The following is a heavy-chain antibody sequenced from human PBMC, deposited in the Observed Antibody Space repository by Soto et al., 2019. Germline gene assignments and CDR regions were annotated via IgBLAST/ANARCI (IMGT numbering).Heavy chain of an antibody. J-gene: IGHJ3*02. V-gene: IGHV1-46*03. CDR2: INPSGGST. CDR1: GYTFTSYY. CDR3: AREIAKVNCSGGSCYGPDAFDI. Sequence: QVQLVQSGAEVKKPGASVKVSCKASGYTFTSYYMHWVRQAPGQGLEWMGIINPSGGSTSYAQKFQGRVTMTRDTSTSTVYMELSSLRSEDTAVYYCAREIAKVNCSGGSCYGPDAFDIWGQGTMVTVSS. D-gene: IGHD2-15*01.